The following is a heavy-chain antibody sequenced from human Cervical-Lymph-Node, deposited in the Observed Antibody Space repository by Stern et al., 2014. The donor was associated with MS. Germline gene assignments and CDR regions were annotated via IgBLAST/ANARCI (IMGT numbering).Heavy chain of an antibody. CDR1: GFTFSNYN. CDR3: ARDGYLFPFGY. J-gene: IGHJ4*02. CDR2: ISSSSGYI. Sequence: EVQLLESGGGLVKPGGSLRLSWAASGFTFSNYNINWVRQAPGKGLEWVSSISSSSGYIYYADSVKGRFTIPRDNAKNSLYLQMNSLRAEDTAVYYCARDGYLFPFGYWGQGTPVTVSS. V-gene: IGHV3-21*01. D-gene: IGHD5-18*01.